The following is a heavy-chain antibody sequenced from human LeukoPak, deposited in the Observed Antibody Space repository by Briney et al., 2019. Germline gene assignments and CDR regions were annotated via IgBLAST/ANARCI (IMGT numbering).Heavy chain of an antibody. J-gene: IGHJ6*03. D-gene: IGHD2-2*01. CDR3: AREPYCGSTSCFHMDV. CDR2: TYISGNT. V-gene: IGHV4-59*10. Sequence: SESLSLTCAVYGGSFSGYYWSWIRQPPGKGLEWIGRTYISGNTHYNPSLKSRVTMSVDPSKNQFSLRLSSVTAADTAVYYCAREPYCGSTSCFHMDVWGKGTTVTVSS. CDR1: GGSFSGYY.